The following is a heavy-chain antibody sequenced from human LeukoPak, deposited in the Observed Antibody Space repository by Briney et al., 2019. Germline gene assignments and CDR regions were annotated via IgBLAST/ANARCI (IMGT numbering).Heavy chain of an antibody. D-gene: IGHD4-17*01. J-gene: IGHJ4*02. Sequence: SQTLSLTCAISGDSFSSNSAAWNWIRQSPSRGLEWLGRTYYRSKWYNDYAVSVKSRITINPDTSKNQFSLQLNSVTPEDTAVYYCAGGVGDDYGDSNFDYWGQGTLVTVSS. CDR2: TYYRSKWYN. CDR3: AGGVGDDYGDSNFDY. CDR1: GDSFSSNSAA. V-gene: IGHV6-1*01.